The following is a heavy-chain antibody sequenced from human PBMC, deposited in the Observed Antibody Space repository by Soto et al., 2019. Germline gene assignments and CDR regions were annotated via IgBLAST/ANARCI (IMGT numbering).Heavy chain of an antibody. CDR3: ATGATVRTDY. Sequence: EVQLVESGGGLVRTGGSLRLSCEASGFIVNSNYMTWVRQAPGKGLEWVSVIYGGGTTYYADSVKGRFTISRHSFKNTVYLQINSLRPGNTAMYYCATGATVRTDYWGQGTLVTVSS. J-gene: IGHJ4*02. V-gene: IGHV3-53*04. D-gene: IGHD3-10*01. CDR2: IYGGGTT. CDR1: GFIVNSNY.